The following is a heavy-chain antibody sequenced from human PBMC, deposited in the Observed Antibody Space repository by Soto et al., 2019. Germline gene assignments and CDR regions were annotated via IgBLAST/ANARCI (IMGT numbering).Heavy chain of an antibody. CDR1: GFTFSSYG. Sequence: PEGSLRLSCAASGFTFSSYGMHWVRQAPGKGLEWVAVIWYDGSNKYYADSVKGRFTISRDNSKNTLYPQMNSLRAEDTAVYYCARDLYSGYDGNYFDYWGQGTLVTVSS. V-gene: IGHV3-33*01. J-gene: IGHJ4*02. CDR3: ARDLYSGYDGNYFDY. D-gene: IGHD5-12*01. CDR2: IWYDGSNK.